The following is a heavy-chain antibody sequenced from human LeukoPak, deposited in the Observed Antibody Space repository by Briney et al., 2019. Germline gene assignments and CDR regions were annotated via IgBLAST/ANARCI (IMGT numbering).Heavy chain of an antibody. CDR3: ARDGRYYGSGSYYDY. CDR2: ISWNSGSI. J-gene: IGHJ4*02. Sequence: GGSLRLSCAASGFTFDDYAMHWVRQAPGKGLEWVSGISWNSGSIGYADSVKGRFTISRDNAKNSLYLQMNSLRAEDTAVYYCARDGRYYGSGSYYDYWGQGTLVTVSS. D-gene: IGHD3-10*01. V-gene: IGHV3-9*01. CDR1: GFTFDDYA.